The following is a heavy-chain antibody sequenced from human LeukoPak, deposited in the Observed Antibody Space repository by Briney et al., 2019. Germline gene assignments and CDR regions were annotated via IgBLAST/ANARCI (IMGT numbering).Heavy chain of an antibody. CDR1: GYTFTSYG. CDR3: ARGRGYCSSTSCQLTDY. Sequence: ASVKVSCKASGYTFTSYGISWVRQAPGQGLEWMGWISAYNGNTNYAQKLQGRVTMTTDTSTSTAYMELRSLRSDDTAVYYCARGRGYCSSTSCQLTDYWGQGTLVTASS. V-gene: IGHV1-18*01. CDR2: ISAYNGNT. D-gene: IGHD2-2*01. J-gene: IGHJ4*02.